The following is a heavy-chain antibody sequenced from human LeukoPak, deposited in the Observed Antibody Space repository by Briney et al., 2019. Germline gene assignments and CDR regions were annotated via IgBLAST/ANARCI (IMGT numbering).Heavy chain of an antibody. CDR2: IYTSGST. CDR3: ASGNDGDYDY. V-gene: IGHV4-61*02. J-gene: IGHJ4*02. D-gene: IGHD4-17*01. CDR1: GGSISSGSYY. Sequence: SETLSLTCTVSGGSISSGSYYWSWIRQPAGKGLEWIGRIYTSGSTNYNPSLKSRVTISVDTSKNQFSLKLSSVTAADTAVYYCASGNDGDYDYWGQGTLVTVSS.